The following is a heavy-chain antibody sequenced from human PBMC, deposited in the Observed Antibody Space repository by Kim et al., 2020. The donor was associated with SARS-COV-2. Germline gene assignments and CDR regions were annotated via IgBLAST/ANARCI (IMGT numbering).Heavy chain of an antibody. CDR1: GGSISSYY. Sequence: SETLSLTCTVSGGSISSYYWSWIRQPPGKGLEWIGYIYYRGSTNYNPSLKSRVTISVDTSKNQFSLKLSSVTAADTAVYYCARDRRGRGTAYYYDSSGSYFDYWGQGTLVTVSS. CDR2: IYYRGST. J-gene: IGHJ4*02. V-gene: IGHV4-59*01. CDR3: ARDRRGRGTAYYYDSSGSYFDY. D-gene: IGHD3-22*01.